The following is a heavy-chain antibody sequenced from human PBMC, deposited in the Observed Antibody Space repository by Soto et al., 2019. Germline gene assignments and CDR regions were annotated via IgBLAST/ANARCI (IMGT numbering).Heavy chain of an antibody. Sequence: QVQLVQSGAEVKKPESSVKVSCKAPGGTFSTYAISWVRQAPGQGLECMGGIIPMFVTANYVQRFQDRGTITADESTNTVYREMSCLRSEDTAVYFCACGIQVWLRVINDGYSVWGQGNLVTVSS. D-gene: IGHD5-18*01. CDR2: IIPMFVTA. J-gene: IGHJ4*02. V-gene: IGHV1-69*12. CDR1: GGTFSTYA. CDR3: ACGIQVWLRVINDGYSV.